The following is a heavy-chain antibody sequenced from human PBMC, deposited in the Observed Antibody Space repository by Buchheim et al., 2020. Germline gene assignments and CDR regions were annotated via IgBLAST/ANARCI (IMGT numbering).Heavy chain of an antibody. V-gene: IGHV3-48*03. Sequence: EVQLVESGGNLVQPGGSLRLSCAASGFTFSDYEMNWVRQTPGKGLEWLSYIDPTGTITNYADSAKGRFTISRDTAKKTMYLQMNSLRAEDTAVYYCATSSGWYDQQPDYWGQGTL. CDR2: IDPTGTIT. CDR3: ATSSGWYDQQPDY. CDR1: GFTFSDYE. D-gene: IGHD6-19*01. J-gene: IGHJ4*02.